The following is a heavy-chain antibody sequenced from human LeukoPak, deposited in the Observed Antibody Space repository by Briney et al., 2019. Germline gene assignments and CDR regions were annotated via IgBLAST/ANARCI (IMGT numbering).Heavy chain of an antibody. V-gene: IGHV3-23*01. CDR1: GFIFSSYV. CDR3: AKQRPIYTGYDFDAFDM. CDR2: ITGSGDST. J-gene: IGHJ3*02. Sequence: TGGSLRLSCTGSGFIFSSYVMSWVRQAPGKGLEWVSAITGSGDSTYYGESVKGRFTISRDNSRKTLFLQMDSLRAEDTAIYYCAKQRPIYTGYDFDAFDMWGQGIMVSVSS. D-gene: IGHD5-12*01.